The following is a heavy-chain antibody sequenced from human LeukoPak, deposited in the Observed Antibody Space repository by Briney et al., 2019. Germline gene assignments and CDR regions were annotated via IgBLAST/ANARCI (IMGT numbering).Heavy chain of an antibody. Sequence: GGSLRLSCAASGFTFSSYGMHWVRQAPGKGLEWVAVISYDGSNKYYADSVKGRFTISRDNSKNTLYLQMNSLRAEDTAVYYCAKDGRFSTTTFGYWGQGTLVTVSS. CDR1: GFTFSSYG. V-gene: IGHV3-30*18. CDR3: AKDGRFSTTTFGY. CDR2: ISYDGSNK. J-gene: IGHJ4*02. D-gene: IGHD3-3*01.